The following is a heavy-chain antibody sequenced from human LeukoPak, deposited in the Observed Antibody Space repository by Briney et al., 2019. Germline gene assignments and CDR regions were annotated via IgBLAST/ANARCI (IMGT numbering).Heavy chain of an antibody. CDR2: ISSSSSYI. V-gene: IGHV3-21*01. CDR1: GFTFSSYS. CDR3: ARWRQLIPDAFDI. Sequence: GGSLRLSCAASGFTFSSYSMYWVRQAPGKGLEWVSSISSSSSYIYYADSVEGRFTISRDNAKNSLYLQMNSLRAEDTAVYYCARWRQLIPDAFDIWGQGTMVTVSS. J-gene: IGHJ3*02. D-gene: IGHD2-15*01.